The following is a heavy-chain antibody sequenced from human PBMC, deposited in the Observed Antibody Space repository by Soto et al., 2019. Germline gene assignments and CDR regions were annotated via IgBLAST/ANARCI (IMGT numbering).Heavy chain of an antibody. CDR3: ARSPEATVTAFDY. CDR2: IYYSGST. CDR1: GGSISSGGYY. Sequence: QVQLQESGPGLVKPSQTLSLTCTVSGGSISSGGYYWSWIRQHPGKGLEWIGYIYYSGSTYYNPALKSPVTITIDQAKDPFPLELSSVTAADTAVYYCARSPEATVTAFDYWGQGTLVTVSS. V-gene: IGHV4-31*01. D-gene: IGHD4-17*01. J-gene: IGHJ4*02.